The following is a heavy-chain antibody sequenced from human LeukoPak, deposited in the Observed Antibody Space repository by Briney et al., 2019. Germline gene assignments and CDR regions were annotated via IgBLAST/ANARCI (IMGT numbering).Heavy chain of an antibody. V-gene: IGHV1-46*01. D-gene: IGHD6-6*01. CDR2: INPSGGST. CDR3: ARNVQAARLGNAFDI. CDR1: GYTFTSYY. J-gene: IGHJ3*02. Sequence: ASVKVSCKASGYTFTSYYMHWVRQAPGQGLEWMGIINPSGGSTSYAQKFQGRVTMTRDTSTSTVYMELSSLRSEDTAVYYCARNVQAARLGNAFDIWGQGTMVTLSS.